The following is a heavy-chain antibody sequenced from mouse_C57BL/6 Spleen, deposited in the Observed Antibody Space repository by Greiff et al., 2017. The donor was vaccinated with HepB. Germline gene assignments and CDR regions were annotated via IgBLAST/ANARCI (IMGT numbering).Heavy chain of an antibody. CDR3: CPGQLGAMDY. J-gene: IGHJ4*01. D-gene: IGHD3-3*01. CDR2: IDPSDSYT. V-gene: IGHV1-69*01. Sequence: VQLQQSGAELVMPGASVKLSCKASGYTFTSYWMHWVKQRPGQGLEWIGEIDPSDSYTNYNQKFKGKSTLTVDKSSSTAYMQLSSLTSEDSAFYYLCPGQLGAMDYWGQGTSVTVS. CDR1: GYTFTSYW.